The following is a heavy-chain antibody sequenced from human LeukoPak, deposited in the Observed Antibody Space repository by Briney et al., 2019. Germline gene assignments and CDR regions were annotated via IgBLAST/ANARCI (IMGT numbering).Heavy chain of an antibody. V-gene: IGHV3-74*01. Sequence: GGSLRLSCAASGFTFSSYWMNWVRQAPGKGLVWVSRIASDGSSTTYADSVKGRFSISRDNAKNTLYLQMNSLRAEDTAVYYCARHCSSTSCYYYGMDVWGQGTTVTVSS. J-gene: IGHJ6*02. CDR2: IASDGSST. D-gene: IGHD2-2*01. CDR3: ARHCSSTSCYYYGMDV. CDR1: GFTFSSYW.